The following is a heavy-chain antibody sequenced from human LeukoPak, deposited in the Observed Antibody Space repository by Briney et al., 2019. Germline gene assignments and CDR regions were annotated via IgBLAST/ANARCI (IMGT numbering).Heavy chain of an antibody. CDR1: GYTFTGYY. V-gene: IGHV1-2*02. J-gene: IGHJ3*02. Sequence: ASVKVFCKASGYTFTGYYMHWVRQAPGQGLEWMGWINPNSGGTNYAQKFQGRVTMTRDTSISTAYMELSRLRSDDTAVYYCASDISGYYPHDAFDIWGQGTMVTVSS. CDR2: INPNSGGT. D-gene: IGHD3-22*01. CDR3: ASDISGYYPHDAFDI.